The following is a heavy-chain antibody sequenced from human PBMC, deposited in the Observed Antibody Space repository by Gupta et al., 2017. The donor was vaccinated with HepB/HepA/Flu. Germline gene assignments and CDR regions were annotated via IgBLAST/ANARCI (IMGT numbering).Heavy chain of an antibody. J-gene: IGHJ3*02. CDR1: KFTFNKYA. CDR3: VNNNTGWAFDI. CDR2: ISSSGVGT. Sequence: EVQLLESGGGLVQPGGSLRLSCAASKFTFNKYAMGWVRLPPGKGLEWVSSISSSGVGTYYAASVKGRFTISRDNFQNRLYLQMNSLTADDTAIYYCVNNNTGWAFDIWGQGTMVSVSS. V-gene: IGHV3-23*01. D-gene: IGHD3-9*01.